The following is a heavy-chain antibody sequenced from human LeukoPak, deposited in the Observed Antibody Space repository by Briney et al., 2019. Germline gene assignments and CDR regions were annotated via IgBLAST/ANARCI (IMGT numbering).Heavy chain of an antibody. J-gene: IGHJ6*03. CDR3: ARGQRIQLWLRYHYYMDV. CDR1: GYTFTSYD. D-gene: IGHD5-18*01. V-gene: IGHV1-8*01. CDR2: MNPNSGNT. Sequence: ASVKVSCKASGYTFTSYDINWVRQATGQGLEWMGWMNPNSGNTGYAQKFQGRVTMTRNTSISTAYMELSSLRSEDTAVYYCARGQRIQLWLRYHYYMDVWGKGTTVTISS.